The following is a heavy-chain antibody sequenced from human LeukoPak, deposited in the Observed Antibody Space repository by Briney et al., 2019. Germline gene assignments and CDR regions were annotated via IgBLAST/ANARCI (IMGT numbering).Heavy chain of an antibody. D-gene: IGHD1-26*01. V-gene: IGHV3-33*01. Sequence: GGSLRLSCAASGFIFSSYGMHWVRQAPGKGLEWVTVICYDGSNKYYADSVKGRFTISRDNSKNTLYLQMNSLRAEDTAVYYCARDLSQATTAYFDYWGQGTLVTVSS. CDR2: ICYDGSNK. CDR1: GFIFSSYG. CDR3: ARDLSQATTAYFDY. J-gene: IGHJ4*02.